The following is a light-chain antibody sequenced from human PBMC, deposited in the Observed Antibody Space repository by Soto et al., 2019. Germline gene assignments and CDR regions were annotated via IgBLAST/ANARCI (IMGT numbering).Light chain of an antibody. Sequence: EIVLTQSPGTLSLSPGERATLSCRASQSVSSSYLAWYQQKAGQAPRLLIYGASSRATGIPDRFSGSGSGTDFTLTISRLEPEVFAVYYCHQYGSSPLFTFGPGTKVDIK. J-gene: IGKJ3*01. CDR2: GAS. CDR1: QSVSSSY. V-gene: IGKV3-20*01. CDR3: HQYGSSPLFT.